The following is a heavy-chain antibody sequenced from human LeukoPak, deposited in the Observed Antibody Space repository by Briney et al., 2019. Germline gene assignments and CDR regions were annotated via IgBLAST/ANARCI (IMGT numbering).Heavy chain of an antibody. D-gene: IGHD4-17*01. CDR3: ARHKSHDYGDYVFDY. Sequence: SETLSLTCAVYGGSFSGYYWSWIRQPPGKGLEWIGSIYYSGSTYYNPSLKSRVTISVDTSKNQFSLKLSSVTAADTAVYYCARHKSHDYGDYVFDYWGQGTLVTVSS. V-gene: IGHV4-34*01. CDR2: IYYSGST. J-gene: IGHJ4*02. CDR1: GGSFSGYY.